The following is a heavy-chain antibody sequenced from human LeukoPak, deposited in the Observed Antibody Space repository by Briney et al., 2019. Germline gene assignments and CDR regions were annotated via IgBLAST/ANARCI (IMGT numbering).Heavy chain of an antibody. D-gene: IGHD6-13*01. V-gene: IGHV3-23*01. CDR1: GFNFSSYA. CDR2: ISGSGGST. J-gene: IGHJ5*02. Sequence: GGSLRLSCAASGFNFSSYAMSWVRQAPGKGLEWVSAISGSGGSTYYADSVKGRFTISRDNSKNTLYLQMNSLRAEDTAVYYCAKSIAAAGTGWFDPWGQGTLVTVSS. CDR3: AKSIAAAGTGWFDP.